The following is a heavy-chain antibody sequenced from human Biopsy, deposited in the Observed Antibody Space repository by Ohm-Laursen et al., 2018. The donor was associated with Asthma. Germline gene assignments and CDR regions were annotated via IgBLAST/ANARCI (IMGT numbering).Heavy chain of an antibody. CDR3: ARDNHDYYYYGMDL. CDR1: GFSFRDYY. Sequence: GSLRLSCSASGFSFRDYYMSWIRQAPGKGLEWISYISSGGRTIYYADSVKGRFTISRDNAQNLLYLQMSSLRTEDTAVYYCARDNHDYYYYGMDLWGQGTLVTVSS. D-gene: IGHD1-14*01. CDR2: ISSGGRTI. J-gene: IGHJ6*02. V-gene: IGHV3-11*01.